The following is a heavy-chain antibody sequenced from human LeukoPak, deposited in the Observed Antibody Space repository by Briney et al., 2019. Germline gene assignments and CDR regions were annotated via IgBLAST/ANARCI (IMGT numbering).Heavy chain of an antibody. Sequence: GGSLRLSCAASGFMFSKSWMNWVRQAPGKGLQWVASMNPDGTEIYYEDSVKGQFTISRDNAKKSMFLDMNSLRAEDTAVYYCAREGSYPPYYFDYWGQGTLVTVSS. J-gene: IGHJ4*02. V-gene: IGHV3-7*03. D-gene: IGHD1-26*01. CDR2: MNPDGTEI. CDR3: AREGSYPPYYFDY. CDR1: GFMFSKSW.